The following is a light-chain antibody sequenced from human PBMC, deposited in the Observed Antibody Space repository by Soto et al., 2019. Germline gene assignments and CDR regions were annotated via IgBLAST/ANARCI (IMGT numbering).Light chain of an antibody. CDR3: QQYASSPLT. Sequence: EIELTQSPGTLSLSPGERATLSCRASQSVSSSYLAWYQQKPGQAPRLIIYDASSRATGIPDRFSGSGSGTDFTLTISRLQPEDFAVYYCQQYASSPLTFGGGTKVELK. J-gene: IGKJ4*01. CDR1: QSVSSSY. V-gene: IGKV3-20*01. CDR2: DAS.